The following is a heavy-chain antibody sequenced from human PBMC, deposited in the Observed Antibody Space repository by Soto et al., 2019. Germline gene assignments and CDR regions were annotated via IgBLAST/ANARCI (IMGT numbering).Heavy chain of an antibody. J-gene: IGHJ4*01. CDR1: GGSFSGYY. D-gene: IGHD3-22*01. Sequence: SETLSLTCAVYGGSFSGYYWSWIRQPPGKGLEWIGEINHSGSTNYNPSLKSRVTISVDTSKNQFSLKLSSVTAADTAVYYCARGNHYQSRLDYWGHGTLVIVS. CDR3: ARGNHYQSRLDY. V-gene: IGHV4-34*01. CDR2: INHSGST.